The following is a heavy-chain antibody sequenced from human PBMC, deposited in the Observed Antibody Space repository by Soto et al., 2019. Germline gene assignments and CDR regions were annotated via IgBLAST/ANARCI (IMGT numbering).Heavy chain of an antibody. V-gene: IGHV3-66*01. J-gene: IGHJ4*02. CDR2: IFHGGDT. CDR1: GFNVSANY. D-gene: IGHD2-15*01. Sequence: QLVESGGGLVQPGGSLRLSCAASGFNVSANYMTWVRQAPGTGLEWVSFIFHGGDTFYADSVKDRFIISRDNSKNTLYLQMNSLRAEDTGVYYCARDRGCSGGSCFDYWGQGTLVTVSS. CDR3: ARDRGCSGGSCFDY.